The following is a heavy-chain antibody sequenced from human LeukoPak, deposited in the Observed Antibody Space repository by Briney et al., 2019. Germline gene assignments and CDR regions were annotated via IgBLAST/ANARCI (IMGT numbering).Heavy chain of an antibody. D-gene: IGHD6-6*01. V-gene: IGHV3-7*03. CDR1: GFPFTSYW. Sequence: PGGSLRLSCAASGFPFTSYWMTWVRQAPGKGLEWVANIKQDGSVKYYVDSVKGRFTISRDNAKNSLYLQMNSLRAEDTAVYKCARIGYSSSSLDFWGRGTLVTVSS. CDR2: IKQDGSVK. CDR3: ARIGYSSSSLDF. J-gene: IGHJ4*02.